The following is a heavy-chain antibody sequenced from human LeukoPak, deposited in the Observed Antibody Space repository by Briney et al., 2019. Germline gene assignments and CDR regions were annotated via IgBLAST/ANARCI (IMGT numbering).Heavy chain of an antibody. CDR2: FDPEHGET. D-gene: IGHD3-22*01. CDR1: RYTLTELS. CDR3: ATGRLYYDRRGYYENDAFDT. Sequence: EASVKVSCTVSRYTLTELSMHWVRQAPGKGLEWMGGFDPEHGETIYAQKFQGRVTMTEGTSTDTAYMELSSLRSEDTAVYYCATGRLYYDRRGYYENDAFDTWGQGTMVTVSS. J-gene: IGHJ3*02. V-gene: IGHV1-24*01.